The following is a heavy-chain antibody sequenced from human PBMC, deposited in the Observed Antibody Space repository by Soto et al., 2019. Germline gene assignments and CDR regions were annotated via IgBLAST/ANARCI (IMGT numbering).Heavy chain of an antibody. J-gene: IGHJ4*02. D-gene: IGHD3-22*01. CDR3: ARGRGYYDSSGYYGY. CDR1: GGSISSGDYY. Sequence: SETLSLTCTVSGGSISSGDYYWSWIRQPPGKGLEWIGYIYYSGSTYYNPSLKSRVTISVDTSKNQFSLKLSSVTAADTAVYYCARGRGYYDSSGYYGYWGRGTLVTVSS. CDR2: IYYSGST. V-gene: IGHV4-30-4*01.